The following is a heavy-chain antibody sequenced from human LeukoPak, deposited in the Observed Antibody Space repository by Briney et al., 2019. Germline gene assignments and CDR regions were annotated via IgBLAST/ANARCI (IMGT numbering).Heavy chain of an antibody. CDR1: GGTFISYA. V-gene: IGHV1-69*01. J-gene: IGHJ2*01. D-gene: IGHD3-10*01. CDR2: IIPIFGTA. Sequence: ASVKVSCKASGGTFISYAISWVRQAPGQGLEWMGGIIPIFGTANYAQKFQGRVTITADESTSTAYMELSSLRSEDTAVYYCARDYYGSGSYSNFDLWGRGTLVTVPS. CDR3: ARDYYGSGSYSNFDL.